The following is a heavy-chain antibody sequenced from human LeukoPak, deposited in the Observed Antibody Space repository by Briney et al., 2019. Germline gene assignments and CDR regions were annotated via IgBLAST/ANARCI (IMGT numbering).Heavy chain of an antibody. CDR3: ARHALYYGSGVGYYYGMDV. D-gene: IGHD3-10*01. CDR2: IYPGDSDT. J-gene: IGHJ6*04. CDR1: GYSFTSYW. V-gene: IGHV5-51*01. Sequence: GESLKISCKGSGYSFTSYWIGWVRQMPGKGLAWMGIIYPGDSDTRYSPSFQGQVTISADKSISTAYLQWSSLKASDTAMYYCARHALYYGSGVGYYYGMDVWGKGTTVTVSS.